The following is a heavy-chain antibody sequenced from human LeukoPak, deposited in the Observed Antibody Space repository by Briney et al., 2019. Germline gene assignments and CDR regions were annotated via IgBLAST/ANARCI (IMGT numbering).Heavy chain of an antibody. Sequence: ASVKVSCKGSGYTFTSYAMNWVRQAPGQGLEWMGWINTNTGNPTYAQGFTGRFVFSLDTSVSTAYLQISSLKAEDTAVYYCARVGRRFLSGWYFDYWGQGTLVTVSS. CDR1: GYTFTSYA. V-gene: IGHV7-4-1*02. J-gene: IGHJ4*02. CDR3: ARVGRRFLSGWYFDY. D-gene: IGHD6-19*01. CDR2: INTNTGNP.